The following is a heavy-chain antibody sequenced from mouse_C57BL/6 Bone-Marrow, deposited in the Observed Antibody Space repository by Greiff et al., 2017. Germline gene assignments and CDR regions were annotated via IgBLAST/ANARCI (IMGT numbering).Heavy chain of an antibody. J-gene: IGHJ2*01. CDR3: ARDLHLETTVLDY. CDR2: ISDGGSYT. Sequence: EVKVVESGGGLVKPGGSLKLSCAASGFTFSSYAMSWVRQTPEKRLEWVATISDGGSYTYYPDNVKGRFTISRDNAKNNLYLQMSHLKSEDTAMYYGARDLHLETTVLDYWGQGTTLTVSS. CDR1: GFTFSSYA. D-gene: IGHD1-1*01. V-gene: IGHV5-4*01.